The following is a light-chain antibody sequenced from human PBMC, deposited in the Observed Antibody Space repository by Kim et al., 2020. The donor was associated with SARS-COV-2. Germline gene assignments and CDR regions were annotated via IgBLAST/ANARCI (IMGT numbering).Light chain of an antibody. CDR3: QQRGNWPPIT. V-gene: IGKV3-11*01. CDR2: DAS. CDR1: QIVSNY. J-gene: IGKJ5*01. Sequence: SPGERAPRPSRAIQIVSNYLAWYQQKPGQAPRLLIYDASTRATGVPARFSGSGSGTDFTLTIISLEPEDFAVYYFQQRGNWPPITLGQGTRLEIK.